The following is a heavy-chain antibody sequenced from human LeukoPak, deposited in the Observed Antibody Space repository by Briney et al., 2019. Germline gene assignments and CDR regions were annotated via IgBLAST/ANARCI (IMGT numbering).Heavy chain of an antibody. V-gene: IGHV3-23*01. D-gene: IGHD6-19*01. Sequence: GGSLRLSCAASGFIFSNYAMSWVRQAPGKGLEWVSIISSGGGTYYADSVKGRFTISRDNPKNTLFLQMNSLRAEDTAVYYCATRLEYSSGWFAGYWGQGTLVTVSS. CDR1: GFIFSNYA. J-gene: IGHJ4*02. CDR2: ISSGGGT. CDR3: ATRLEYSSGWFAGY.